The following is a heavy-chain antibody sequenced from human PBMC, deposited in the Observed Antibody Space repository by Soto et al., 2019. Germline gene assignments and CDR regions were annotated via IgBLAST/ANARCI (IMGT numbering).Heavy chain of an antibody. Sequence: ASVKVSCKASGYTFTGYYMHWVRQAPGQGLEWMGWIRSNDGDPKYSQKFQDRVTMTRDTSMNTVYMQLSRLRSDDTAVYYCARDERSYGEPPFDYWGQGTLVTVSS. CDR2: IRSNDGDP. V-gene: IGHV1-2*02. D-gene: IGHD3-16*01. CDR3: ARDERSYGEPPFDY. J-gene: IGHJ4*02. CDR1: GYTFTGYY.